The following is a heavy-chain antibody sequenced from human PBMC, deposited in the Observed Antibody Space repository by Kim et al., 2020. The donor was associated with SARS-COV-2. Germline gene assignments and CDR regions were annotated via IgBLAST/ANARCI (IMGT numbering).Heavy chain of an antibody. V-gene: IGHV3-30*03. J-gene: IGHJ5*02. D-gene: IGHD5-18*01. CDR2: ISYDGNNK. CDR1: GFIFSSYG. Sequence: GGSLRLSCAASGFIFSSYGMHWVRQAPGKGLEWVAIISYDGNNKYYGDSVKGRFTISRDNSKNTLYLQMDSLRVDDTAVYYCAAYSSGYWFDPWGQGILVIVSS. CDR3: AAYSSGYWFDP.